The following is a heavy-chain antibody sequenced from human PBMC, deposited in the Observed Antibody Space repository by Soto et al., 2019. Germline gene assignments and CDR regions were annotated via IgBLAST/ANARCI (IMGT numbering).Heavy chain of an antibody. V-gene: IGHV3-66*01. J-gene: IGHJ4*02. D-gene: IGHD5-12*01. Sequence: GGSLRLSCAASGFTVSSNYMSWVRQAPGKGLEWVSVIYSGGSTYYADSVKGRFTISRDNSKNTLYLQMNSLRAEDTAVYYCARCVPSGYNPTSYFDYWGQGTLVTVSS. CDR3: ARCVPSGYNPTSYFDY. CDR2: IYSGGST. CDR1: GFTVSSNY.